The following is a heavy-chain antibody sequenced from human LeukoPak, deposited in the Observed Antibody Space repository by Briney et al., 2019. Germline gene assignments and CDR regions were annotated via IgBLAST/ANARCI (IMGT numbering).Heavy chain of an antibody. CDR1: GFTFSSSG. J-gene: IGHJ6*02. CDR3: ARAGLVIARPGYGMDV. V-gene: IGHV3-33*01. Sequence: GGSRRLSGAASGFTFSSSGMHWVRQAPGKGLDWVAAIWYDASKKYYADSVKGGLTISRDNSKTALYLQMNGLRAEDTAVYYCARAGLVIARPGYGMDVWGQGTTVTVSS. D-gene: IGHD2-15*01. CDR2: IWYDASKK.